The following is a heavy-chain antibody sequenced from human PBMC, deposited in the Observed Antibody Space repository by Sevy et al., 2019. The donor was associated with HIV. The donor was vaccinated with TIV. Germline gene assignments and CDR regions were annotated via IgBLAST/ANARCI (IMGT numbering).Heavy chain of an antibody. CDR2: IYWDDDK. J-gene: IGHJ5*02. D-gene: IGHD2-15*01. CDR3: ENEGHTVAGGRGYNWFDP. Sequence: SGPTLVKPTQTLTLTCIFSGFSLNTTGVGVGWIRQPPGKALESLALIYWDDDKRYSPSLKSRLTITKDTSKNQVGLTMTTMDPGETATYYWENEGHTVAGGRGYNWFDPWGQGTLVTVSS. V-gene: IGHV2-5*02. CDR1: GFSLNTTGVG.